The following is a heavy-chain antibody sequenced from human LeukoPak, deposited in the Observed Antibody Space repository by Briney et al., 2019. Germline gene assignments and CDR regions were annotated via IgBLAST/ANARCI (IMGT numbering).Heavy chain of an antibody. CDR1: GFTFSSYW. CDR2: INPGGSSI. V-gene: IGHV3-74*01. D-gene: IGHD2-21*01. CDR3: ARSIPADDY. Sequence: GGSLRLSCAASGFTFSSYWMHWVRQVPGKGLVWVARINPGGSSITYADSVKGRFTISRDNAKNTLYLQMDSLRAEDTGVYYCARSIPADDYWGQGTLVAASS. J-gene: IGHJ4*02.